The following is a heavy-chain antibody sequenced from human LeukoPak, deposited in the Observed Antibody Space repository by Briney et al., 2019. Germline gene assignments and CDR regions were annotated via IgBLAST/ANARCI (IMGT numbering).Heavy chain of an antibody. J-gene: IGHJ4*02. D-gene: IGHD6-13*01. CDR3: ARGSRQQLVPSFYY. V-gene: IGHV3-74*01. Sequence: GGSLRLSCAASGFTFSSYWMHWVRQAPGKGLVWVSRINSDGSSTSYADSVKGRFTISRDNAKNTLYLQMNSLRAEDTAVYYCARGSRQQLVPSFYYWGQGTLVTVSS. CDR1: GFTFSSYW. CDR2: INSDGSST.